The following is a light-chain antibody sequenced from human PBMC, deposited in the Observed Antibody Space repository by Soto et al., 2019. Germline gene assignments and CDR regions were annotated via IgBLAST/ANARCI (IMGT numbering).Light chain of an antibody. CDR3: QQYYSTPPT. J-gene: IGKJ4*01. Sequence: DTVMTQSPDSLAVSLGERATINCKSSQSVLYSSNNKNYLAWYQQKPGQPPKLLIYWASTRESGVPDRFSGSGSGTDFTLTISSLQAKDVAVYYCQQYYSTPPTFGGGTKVEIK. V-gene: IGKV4-1*01. CDR2: WAS. CDR1: QSVLYSSNNKNY.